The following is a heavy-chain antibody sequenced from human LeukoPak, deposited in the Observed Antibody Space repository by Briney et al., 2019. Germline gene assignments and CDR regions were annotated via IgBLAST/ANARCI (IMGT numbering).Heavy chain of an antibody. CDR2: INHSGST. CDR3: AREVWRYDSLYYMDV. V-gene: IGHV4-34*01. Sequence: SETLSLTCAVYGGSFSGYYWSWIRQPPGKGLEWIGEINHSGSTNYNPSLKSRVTISVDTSKNQFSLKLSSVTAADTAVYYCAREVWRYDSLYYMDVWGKGTTVTVSS. D-gene: IGHD3-3*01. CDR1: GGSFSGYY. J-gene: IGHJ6*03.